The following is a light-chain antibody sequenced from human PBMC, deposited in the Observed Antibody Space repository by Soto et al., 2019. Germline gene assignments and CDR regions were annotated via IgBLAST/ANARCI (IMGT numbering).Light chain of an antibody. CDR1: QSVSSTY. CDR3: QQFGSSPIT. CDR2: GAS. V-gene: IGKV3-20*01. J-gene: IGKJ5*01. Sequence: EIVLTQSPGTLSLSPGESATLSCRASQSVSSTYLAWYRQKPGQSPRLLIYGASSGATGIPDRFSGSGFGTDFTLTISRLEPEDFAVYYCQQFGSSPITFGQGTRLEIK.